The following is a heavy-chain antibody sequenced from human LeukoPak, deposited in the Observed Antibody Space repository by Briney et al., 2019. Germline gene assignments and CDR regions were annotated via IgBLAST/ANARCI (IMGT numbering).Heavy chain of an antibody. CDR3: ARDSFVAAGRNYYYGMDV. V-gene: IGHV4-59*12. CDR1: GGSISSYY. CDR2: IYYSGST. J-gene: IGHJ6*02. D-gene: IGHD6-13*01. Sequence: KPSETLSLTRTVSGGSISSYYWSWIRQPPGKGLEWIGYIYYSGSTNYNPSLKSRVTISVDTSKNQFSLKLSSVTAADTAVYYCARDSFVAAGRNYYYGMDVWGQGTTVTVSS.